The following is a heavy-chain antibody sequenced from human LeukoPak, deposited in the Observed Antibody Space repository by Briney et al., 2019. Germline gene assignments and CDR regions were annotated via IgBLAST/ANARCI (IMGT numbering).Heavy chain of an antibody. Sequence: GASVKVSCKASGYTFTAYYMHWVRQAPGQGLEWMGWISAYNGNTNCAQKHQGRVTMTTDPSTTTLYMELSSLRSEDTAVYYCARGRPGSGWSFDYWGQGTLVTVSS. D-gene: IGHD6-19*01. CDR1: GYTFTAYY. CDR2: ISAYNGNT. J-gene: IGHJ4*02. V-gene: IGHV1-18*04. CDR3: ARGRPGSGWSFDY.